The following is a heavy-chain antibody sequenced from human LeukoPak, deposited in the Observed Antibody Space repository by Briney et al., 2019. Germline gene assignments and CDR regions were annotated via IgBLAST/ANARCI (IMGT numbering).Heavy chain of an antibody. CDR3: ARENDTAVAGAFLDY. Sequence: GGSLRLSRAASGFTFSSYWMHWVRQAPGKGLVWVPRINSDGSSTSYADSVKGRFTISRDNAKNTLYLQMNSLRAEDTAVYYCARENDTAVAGAFLDYWGQGTLVTVSS. CDR1: GFTFSSYW. J-gene: IGHJ4*02. D-gene: IGHD6-19*01. V-gene: IGHV3-74*01. CDR2: INSDGSST.